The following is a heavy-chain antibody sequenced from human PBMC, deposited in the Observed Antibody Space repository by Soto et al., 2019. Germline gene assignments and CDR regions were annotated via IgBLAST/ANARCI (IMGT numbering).Heavy chain of an antibody. D-gene: IGHD3-10*01. CDR1: GYTFTSYA. V-gene: IGHV1-3*01. CDR2: INAGNGNT. CDR3: ARVRADYGSTDP. J-gene: IGHJ5*02. Sequence: ASVKVSCKASGYTFTSYAMHWVRQAPGQRLEWMGWINAGNGNTKYSQKFQGRVTITRDTSASTAYMKQSSLRSEDTAVYYCARVRADYGSTDPWGQGTLVTVSS.